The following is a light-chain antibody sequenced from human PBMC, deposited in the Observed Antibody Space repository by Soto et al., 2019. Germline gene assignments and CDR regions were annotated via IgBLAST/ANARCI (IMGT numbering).Light chain of an antibody. CDR3: QQYYNYPRT. CDR2: AVS. Sequence: VIWVTQSPSLLSASSGDSVTINCHLSHAINTYLAWYRHKPGKAPEVLIYAVSVWESGVPSRFRRSGSGTDFTLTISRLQSEDCATYYCQQYYNYPRTVGQETKVEL. CDR1: HAINTY. J-gene: IGKJ1*01. V-gene: IGKV1D-8*01.